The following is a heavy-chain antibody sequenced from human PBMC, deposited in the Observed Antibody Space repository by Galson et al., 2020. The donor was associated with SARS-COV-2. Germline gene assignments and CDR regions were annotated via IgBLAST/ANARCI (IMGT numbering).Heavy chain of an antibody. J-gene: IGHJ4*02. V-gene: IGHV2-5*02. D-gene: IGHD3-3*01. CDR1: GFSLSSYGVS. Sequence: SGPTLVKPTQTLTLTCTFSGFSLSSYGVSVGWIRQPPGKAPEWLALIYWDDDKRYSPSLKSRLTITKDTSKNQVVLTMTNMGPVDTATYFCARRPGGSNFLERVFDYWGQGTLITVSS. CDR2: IYWDDDK. CDR3: ARRPGGSNFLERVFDY.